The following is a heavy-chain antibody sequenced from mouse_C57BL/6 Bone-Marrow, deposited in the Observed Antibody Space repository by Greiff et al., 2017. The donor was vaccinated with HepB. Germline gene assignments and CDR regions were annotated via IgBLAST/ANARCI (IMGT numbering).Heavy chain of an antibody. D-gene: IGHD2-12*01. Sequence: VQLQQSGPELVKPGASVKIPCKASGYTFTDYNMDWVKQSHGKSLEWIGDINPNNGGTIYNQKFKGKATLTVDKSSSTAYMQLRSLTSEDTAVYYCARDRYSDYAMDYWGQGTSVTVSS. CDR2: INPNNGGT. CDR1: GYTFTDYN. V-gene: IGHV1-18*01. J-gene: IGHJ4*01. CDR3: ARDRYSDYAMDY.